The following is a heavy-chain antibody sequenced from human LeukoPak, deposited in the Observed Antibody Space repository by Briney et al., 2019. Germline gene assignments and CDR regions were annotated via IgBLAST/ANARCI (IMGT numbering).Heavy chain of an antibody. CDR2: IKHRGFGVTT. Sequence: GGSLRLSCAASGFTFTNAWMSWVRQSPGKGLEWLGRIKHRGFGVTTDYAPPVKGRFTISRDDSKRTLYLQMNSLKAEDSAVYYCTTGGDHEGGAFDFWGQGTLVTVSS. D-gene: IGHD2-21*02. J-gene: IGHJ4*02. CDR1: GFTFTNAW. V-gene: IGHV3-15*01. CDR3: TTGGDHEGGAFDF.